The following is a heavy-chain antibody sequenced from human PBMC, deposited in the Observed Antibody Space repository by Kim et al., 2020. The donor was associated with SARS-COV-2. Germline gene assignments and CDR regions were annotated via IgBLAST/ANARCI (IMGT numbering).Heavy chain of an antibody. J-gene: IGHJ3*02. Sequence: GGSLRLSCAASGFTFSSYGMHWVRQAPGKGLEWVAVISYDGSNKYYADSVKGRFTISRDNSKNTLYLQMNSLRAEDTAVYYCAKIWAIEDIVVVPAARSGAAFDIWGQGTMVTVSS. CDR1: GFTFSSYG. D-gene: IGHD2-2*01. CDR2: ISYDGSNK. CDR3: AKIWAIEDIVVVPAARSGAAFDI. V-gene: IGHV3-30*18.